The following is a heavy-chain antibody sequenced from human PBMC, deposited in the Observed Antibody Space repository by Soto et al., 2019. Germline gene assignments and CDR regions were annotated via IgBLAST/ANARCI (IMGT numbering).Heavy chain of an antibody. CDR3: AIDGMTTGDT. CDR1: GVSVRSYT. CDR2: VFSSVSA. V-gene: IGHV4-4*07. J-gene: IGHJ4*02. D-gene: IGHD2-21*02. Sequence: LQLQESGPGQVRPSETLSLTCIVSGVSVRSYTWSWVRQTANKGLAWNGRVFSSVSASHNPSHKSRVSISMDTPENRISLKLVSVTAAEACVYVCAIDGMTTGDTWGPGPLFTVSS.